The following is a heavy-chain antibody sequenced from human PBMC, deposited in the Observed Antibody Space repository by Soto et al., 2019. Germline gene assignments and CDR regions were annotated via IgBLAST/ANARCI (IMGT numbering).Heavy chain of an antibody. CDR1: GGSISSGDCY. Sequence: LSLTCTVSGGSISSGDCYWSWLRQPPGLGLEWIGYIYYSGSTNYNPSLKSRVTISVDTSKNQFSLKLSSVTAADTAVYYCARDYRDSSGWFGYGMDVWGQGTTVTVSS. V-gene: IGHV4-61*08. D-gene: IGHD6-19*01. J-gene: IGHJ6*02. CDR3: ARDYRDSSGWFGYGMDV. CDR2: IYYSGST.